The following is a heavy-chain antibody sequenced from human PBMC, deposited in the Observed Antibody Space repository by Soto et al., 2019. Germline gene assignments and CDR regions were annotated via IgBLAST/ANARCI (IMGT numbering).Heavy chain of an antibody. CDR2: IYYSGST. CDR3: ARVPYYYDSSGYSRNYYYYGMDV. J-gene: IGHJ6*02. V-gene: IGHV4-30-4*01. Sequence: PSETLSLTCTVSGGSISSGDYYWSWIRQPPGKGLEWIGYIYYSGSTYYNPSLKSRVTISVDTSKNQFSLKLSSVTAADTAVYHCARVPYYYDSSGYSRNYYYYGMDVWGQGTTVTVSS. D-gene: IGHD3-22*01. CDR1: GGSISSGDYY.